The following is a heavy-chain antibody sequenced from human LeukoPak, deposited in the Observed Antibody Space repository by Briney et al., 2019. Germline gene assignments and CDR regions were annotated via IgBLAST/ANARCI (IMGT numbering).Heavy chain of an antibody. CDR2: ISYDGSNK. D-gene: IGHD3-22*01. J-gene: IGHJ3*02. CDR3: AKEHYCDSSGYYVNHAFDI. Sequence: GGSLRLSCAASGVTFSSYGMHWVRQAPGKGQDWEAVISYDGSNKYYADSVKGRFTISRDNSKNTLYLQMNSLRAEDTAVYYCAKEHYCDSSGYYVNHAFDIWGQGTMVTVSS. CDR1: GVTFSSYG. V-gene: IGHV3-30*18.